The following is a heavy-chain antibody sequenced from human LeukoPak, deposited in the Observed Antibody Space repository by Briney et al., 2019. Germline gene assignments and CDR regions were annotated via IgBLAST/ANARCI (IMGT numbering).Heavy chain of an antibody. J-gene: IGHJ5*02. Sequence: GASVKVSCKASGYTFTSYDINWVRQATGQGLEWMGWINPNSGGTNYAQKFQGRVTMTRDTSISTAYMELSRLRSDDTAVYYCARVAGIAAALNWFDPWGQGTLVTVSS. D-gene: IGHD6-13*01. CDR2: INPNSGGT. CDR3: ARVAGIAAALNWFDP. CDR1: GYTFTSYD. V-gene: IGHV1-2*02.